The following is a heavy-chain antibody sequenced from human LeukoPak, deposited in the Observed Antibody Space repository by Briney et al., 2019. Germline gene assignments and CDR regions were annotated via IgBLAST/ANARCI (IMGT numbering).Heavy chain of an antibody. CDR1: GFTFSTYA. CDR3: GKSGLAMINYYFDY. J-gene: IGHJ4*02. D-gene: IGHD5-18*01. V-gene: IGHV3-23*01. Sequence: GGSLRLSCAASGFTFSTYAMSWVRQAPGKGLEWVSAISANGGRTYYADSAKGRFTISRDNSKNTLHLQMNSLRAEDTAVYYCGKSGLAMINYYFDYWGQGTLVTVSS. CDR2: ISANGGRT.